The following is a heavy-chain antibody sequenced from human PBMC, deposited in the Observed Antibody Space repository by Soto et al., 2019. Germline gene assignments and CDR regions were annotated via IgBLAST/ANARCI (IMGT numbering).Heavy chain of an antibody. CDR1: GFSVVSNY. CDR2: IYSNGDT. V-gene: IGHV3-53*02. J-gene: IGHJ4*02. CDR3: ARKSDSSPVPEADGV. Sequence: EVQLVETGGGLIQPGGSLRLSCAASGFSVVSNYMTWVRQSPGKGLEWVSLIYSNGDTDYADSVKGRFSISRDNFKNTLYLQMNNLRAEDTAVYHCARKSDSSPVPEADGVWGRGTLVTVSS. D-gene: IGHD2-8*01.